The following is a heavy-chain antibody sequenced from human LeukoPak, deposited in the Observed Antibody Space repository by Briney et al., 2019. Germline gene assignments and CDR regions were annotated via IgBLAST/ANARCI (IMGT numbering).Heavy chain of an antibody. V-gene: IGHV3-30*04. D-gene: IGHD6-13*01. J-gene: IGHJ5*01. CDR1: GFTFSSYA. Sequence: GGSLRLSCAASGFTFSSYAMHWVRQAPGKGLEWVAVISYDASNKYNADSVKGRFTISRDNSKNTVYLQMNSLRAEDTALYYCSRDILTATGSNWFDSWGQGTLVTVSS. CDR2: ISYDASNK. CDR3: SRDILTATGSNWFDS.